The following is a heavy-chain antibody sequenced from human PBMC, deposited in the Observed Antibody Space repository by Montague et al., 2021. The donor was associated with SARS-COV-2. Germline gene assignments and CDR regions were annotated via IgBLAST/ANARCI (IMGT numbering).Heavy chain of an antibody. V-gene: IGHV4-39*01. CDR2: FYYSGNT. D-gene: IGHD4-17*01. CDR3: ARGPKMYGELADY. J-gene: IGHJ4*03. Sequence: SETLSLTCTVSGGSVRSSNDCWGWIRQPPGKGLEWIANFYYSGNTYYNPSLKSRVTISVDTSNNQFSLKLSSVTAADTAVYYCARGPKMYGELADYWGQGTTVTVSS. CDR1: GGSVRSSNDC.